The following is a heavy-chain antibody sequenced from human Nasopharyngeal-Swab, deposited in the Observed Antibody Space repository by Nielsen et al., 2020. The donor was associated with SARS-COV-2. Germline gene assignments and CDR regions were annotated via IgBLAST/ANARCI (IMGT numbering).Heavy chain of an antibody. CDR2: ISSSYGDT. V-gene: IGHV3-11*05. D-gene: IGHD5-12*01. CDR1: GFTFSDYY. J-gene: IGHJ4*02. CDR3: ARVTGSGYITNHFDY. Sequence: SLRISCAASGFTFSDYYMSWSLQAPGTGLEWVSYISSSYGDTNYADSVKGRFTISRDNAKNSLFLQMNTLTAEDTAVYYCARVTGSGYITNHFDYWGQGMLVTVSS.